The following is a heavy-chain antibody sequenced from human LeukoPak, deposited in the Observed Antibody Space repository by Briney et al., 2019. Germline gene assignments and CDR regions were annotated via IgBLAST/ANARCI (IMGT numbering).Heavy chain of an antibody. CDR1: GFTFSNAW. D-gene: IGHD3-10*01. J-gene: IGHJ3*02. Sequence: GGSLRLSCAASGFTFSNAWMSWVRQAPGKGLEWVGRIKSKTDGGTTDYAAPVKGRFTISRDDSKNTLYLQMNSLKTEDTAVYYCTTAHYGSGSYYKGDDAFDIWGQGTMVTVSS. V-gene: IGHV3-15*01. CDR3: TTAHYGSGSYYKGDDAFDI. CDR2: IKSKTDGGTT.